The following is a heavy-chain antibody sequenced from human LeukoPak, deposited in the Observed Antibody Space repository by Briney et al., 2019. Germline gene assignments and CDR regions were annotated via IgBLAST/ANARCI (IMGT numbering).Heavy chain of an antibody. Sequence: GGSLRLSCAASGFTFSNYAMNWVRQAPGKGLEWVSTISGSGGTTYYADSVKGRFTISRDNSRNTLYLQMNSLRAEDTAVYYCARDLPTPHNTAMENAFDIWGQGTMVTVSS. CDR3: ARDLPTPHNTAMENAFDI. J-gene: IGHJ3*02. CDR1: GFTFSNYA. D-gene: IGHD5-18*01. V-gene: IGHV3-23*01. CDR2: ISGSGGTT.